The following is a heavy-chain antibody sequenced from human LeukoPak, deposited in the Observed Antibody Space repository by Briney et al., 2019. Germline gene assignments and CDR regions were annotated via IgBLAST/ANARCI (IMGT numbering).Heavy chain of an antibody. D-gene: IGHD1-7*01. CDR3: VRQNSDYYYYYLDV. Sequence: SETLSLTCTVSGGSVSSSSSYWAWIRQPPGRGLEWIGSVYYSGTTYYNTSRESRVTISEDTSRNRFSLMLSSVTAADTAVYYCVRQNSDYYYYYLDVWGEGTTVIVSS. V-gene: IGHV4-39*01. J-gene: IGHJ6*03. CDR2: VYYSGTT. CDR1: GGSVSSSSSY.